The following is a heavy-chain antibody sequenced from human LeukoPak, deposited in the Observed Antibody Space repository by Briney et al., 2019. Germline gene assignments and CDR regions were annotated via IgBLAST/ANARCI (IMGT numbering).Heavy chain of an antibody. CDR2: MSGSGGST. Sequence: QAGGSLRLSCAASGFTFRSYAMSWVRQAPGKGLEWVSGMSGSGGSTYYADSVKGRFTLSRDNSKNTVYLEMNSLRVEDTAAYYCAKDRMIGTTRIFYAFDMWGQGTTVIVSS. J-gene: IGHJ3*02. V-gene: IGHV3-23*01. CDR1: GFTFRSYA. CDR3: AKDRMIGTTRIFYAFDM. D-gene: IGHD1-20*01.